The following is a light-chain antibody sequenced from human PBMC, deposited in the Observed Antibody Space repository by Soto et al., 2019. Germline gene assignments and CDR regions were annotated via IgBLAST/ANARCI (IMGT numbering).Light chain of an antibody. J-gene: IGLJ2*01. CDR1: SSDVGSYNL. V-gene: IGLV2-23*03. Sequence: QSVLTQPASVSGSPGQSITISCTGTSSDVGSYNLVSWYQQHPGKAPELMIYEGSKRPSGVSNRFSGSKSGNTASLTISGLQAEDEADYHCCSYAGSSTLWVFGGGTKLTVL. CDR3: CSYAGSSTLWV. CDR2: EGS.